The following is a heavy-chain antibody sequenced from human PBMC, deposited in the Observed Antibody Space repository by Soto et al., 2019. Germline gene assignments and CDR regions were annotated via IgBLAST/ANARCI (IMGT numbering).Heavy chain of an antibody. Sequence: QVQLLQSGSEVKKPGASVKVSCKASGYTFTNYGITWVRQAPGQGVEWMGWISAYHGDTHYTQRLQGRVTMTTDTSTRTAYMELSGLRSDDTAVYCCAIGRRLVGYFYNSMDVWGKGPTFTVA. V-gene: IGHV1-18*01. CDR1: GYTFTNYG. J-gene: IGHJ6*03. CDR3: AIGRRLVGYFYNSMDV. CDR2: ISAYHGDT. D-gene: IGHD6-6*01.